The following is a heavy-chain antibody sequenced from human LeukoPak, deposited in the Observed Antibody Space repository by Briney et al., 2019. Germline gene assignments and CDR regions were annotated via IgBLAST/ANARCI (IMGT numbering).Heavy chain of an antibody. D-gene: IGHD3-9*01. CDR1: GFTCSSYS. J-gene: IGHJ4*02. CDR2: ISSSSSYI. CDR3: ARSTLTGYYLFDY. Sequence: NPGGPLRLSCAASGFTCSSYSMNWVRQAPGKGLEWVSSISSSSSYIYYADSVKGRFTISRDNAKNSLYLQMNSLSAEDTAVYYCARSTLTGYYLFDYWGQGTLVTVSS. V-gene: IGHV3-21*01.